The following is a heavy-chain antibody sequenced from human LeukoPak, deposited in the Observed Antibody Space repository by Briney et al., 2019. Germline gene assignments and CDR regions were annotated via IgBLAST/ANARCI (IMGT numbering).Heavy chain of an antibody. CDR2: IYYSGST. V-gene: IGHV4-39*01. D-gene: IGHD5-12*01. CDR1: GGPISSSSYY. CDR3: ARLSVATTPYRDY. J-gene: IGHJ4*02. Sequence: SETLSLTCTVSGGPISSSSYYWGWIRQPPGKGLEWIGSIYYSGSTYYNPSLKSRVTISVDTTKNPFSLKLSSVTAADTDVYYCARLSVATTPYRDYWGQGTLVTVSS.